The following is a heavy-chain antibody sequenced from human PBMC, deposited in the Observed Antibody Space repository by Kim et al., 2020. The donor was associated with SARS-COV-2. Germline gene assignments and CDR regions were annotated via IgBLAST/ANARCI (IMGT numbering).Heavy chain of an antibody. CDR3: TRHRSGHNDNWFDP. Sequence: ASVKVSCKASGYTFTSYDINWVRQATGQGLEWLGWVNPNSGNTGYAEKFRGRVTMTREISTSTAYMELSSLTSEDTAVYYCTRHRSGHNDNWFDPWGQGTLVTVSS. CDR1: GYTFTSYD. CDR2: VNPNSGNT. D-gene: IGHD6-19*01. J-gene: IGHJ5*02. V-gene: IGHV1-8*01.